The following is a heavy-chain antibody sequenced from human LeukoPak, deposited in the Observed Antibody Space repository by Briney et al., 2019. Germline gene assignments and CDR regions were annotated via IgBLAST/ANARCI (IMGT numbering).Heavy chain of an antibody. V-gene: IGHV3-21*01. Sequence: GGSLRLSCAASGFTFSSYTMNWVRQAPGKGLEWVSSISSSSNYIHYTDSVKGRFTISRDNAKNSLYLQMNSLRAEDTALYYCAETGPTDFWGQGTLVTVSS. CDR1: GFTFSSYT. D-gene: IGHD3-9*01. CDR2: ISSSSNYI. CDR3: AETGPTDF. J-gene: IGHJ4*02.